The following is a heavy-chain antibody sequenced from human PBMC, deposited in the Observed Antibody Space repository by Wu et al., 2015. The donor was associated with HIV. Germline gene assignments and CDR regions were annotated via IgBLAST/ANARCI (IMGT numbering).Heavy chain of an antibody. V-gene: IGHV1-69*01. Sequence: QVQLVQSGAEVKKPGASVKVSCKASGGTFSRYAISWVRQAPGQGLEWMGGIVPILGTTHFAQKFQGRVTITADESTSISCMELSSLRSEDTAVYYCASSPYDSSGYFYGGFFDYWGQGTLVPVSS. J-gene: IGHJ4*02. CDR3: ASSPYDSSGYFYGGFFDY. CDR1: GGTFSRYA. CDR2: IVPILGTT. D-gene: IGHD3-22*01.